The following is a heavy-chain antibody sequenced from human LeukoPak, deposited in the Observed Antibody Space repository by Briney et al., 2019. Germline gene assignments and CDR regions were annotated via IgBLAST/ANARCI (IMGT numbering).Heavy chain of an antibody. CDR1: GGSISSYY. J-gene: IGHJ6*02. CDR3: ARLPSIAAAGYYYYYGMDV. V-gene: IGHV4-59*08. D-gene: IGHD6-13*01. CDR2: IHYSGST. Sequence: SETLSLTCTVSGGSISSYYWSWIRQPPGKGLEWIGYIHYSGSTNYNPSLKSRVTISVNTSKNQFSLKLSSVTAADTAVYYCARLPSIAAAGYYYYYGMDVWGQGTTVTVSS.